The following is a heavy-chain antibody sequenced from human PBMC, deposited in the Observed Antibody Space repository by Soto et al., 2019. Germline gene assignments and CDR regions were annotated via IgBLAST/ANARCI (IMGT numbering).Heavy chain of an antibody. V-gene: IGHV1-69*13. J-gene: IGHJ4*02. CDR3: ARTTPMDAGDKYYYDF. CDR2: IIPFFGTA. Sequence: SVKVSCKTSGGTFSTFGISWVRQAPGQGLEWMGGIIPFFGTAEYSQKFEDRITITADESTNTVYMDLRSLTSEDTAIYYCARTTPMDAGDKYYYDFWGQGALVTVSS. D-gene: IGHD3-16*01. CDR1: GGTFSTFG.